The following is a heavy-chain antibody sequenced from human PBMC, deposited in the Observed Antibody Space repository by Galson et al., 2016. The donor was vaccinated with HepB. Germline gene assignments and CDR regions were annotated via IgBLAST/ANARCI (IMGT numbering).Heavy chain of an antibody. Sequence: SLRLSCAVSGFIFSNFWMTWVRQAPGKGLEWVANIKQDGSEKYFVDSVKGRFTVSRDNAKNSVFLQMNSLRVEDTAVYFCARAILPPFLQSFNAAYAFDIWGQGTMVTVSP. V-gene: IGHV3-7*01. CDR2: IKQDGSEK. J-gene: IGHJ3*02. D-gene: IGHD3-3*01. CDR3: ARAILPPFLQSFNAAYAFDI. CDR1: GFIFSNFW.